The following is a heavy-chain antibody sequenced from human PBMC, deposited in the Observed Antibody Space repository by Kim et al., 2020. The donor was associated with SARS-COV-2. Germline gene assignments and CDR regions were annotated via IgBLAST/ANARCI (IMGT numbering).Heavy chain of an antibody. CDR2: INSDGSST. CDR1: GFTFRNGW. CDR3: ARGDYGSGRPLDY. Sequence: GGSLRLSCAASGFTFRNGWMHWVRQAPGKGLVWVSRINSDGSSTNYADSVKSRFTISRDNAENTLYLQMNSLRAEDTAVYYCARGDYGSGRPLDYWGQGTLVTVSA. J-gene: IGHJ4*02. D-gene: IGHD3-10*01. V-gene: IGHV3-74*01.